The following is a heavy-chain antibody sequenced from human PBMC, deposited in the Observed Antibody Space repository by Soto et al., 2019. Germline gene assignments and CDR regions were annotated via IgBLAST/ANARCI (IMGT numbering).Heavy chain of an antibody. D-gene: IGHD2-2*02. CDR3: AKVVVVPAAIFDY. V-gene: IGHV4-39*01. CDR2: IYYSGST. CDR1: GGSISSGSYY. Sequence: SETLSLTCTVSGGSISSGSYYWGWIRQPPGKGLEWIGSIYYSGSTYYNPSLKSRVTISVDTSKNQFSLKLSSVTAADTAVYYCAKVVVVPAAIFDYWGQGTLVTVSS. J-gene: IGHJ4*02.